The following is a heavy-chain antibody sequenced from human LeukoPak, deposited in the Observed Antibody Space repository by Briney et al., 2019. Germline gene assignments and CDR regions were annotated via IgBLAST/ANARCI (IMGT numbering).Heavy chain of an antibody. Sequence: SETLSLTCTVSGDSISSYYWSWIRQPPGKGLEWIGYIYYSGSTNYNPSLKSRVTISVDTSKNQFSLKLSSVTAADTAVYYCARGIRWFDPWGQGTLVTVSS. D-gene: IGHD2-15*01. V-gene: IGHV4-59*01. J-gene: IGHJ5*02. CDR2: IYYSGST. CDR1: GDSISSYY. CDR3: ARGIRWFDP.